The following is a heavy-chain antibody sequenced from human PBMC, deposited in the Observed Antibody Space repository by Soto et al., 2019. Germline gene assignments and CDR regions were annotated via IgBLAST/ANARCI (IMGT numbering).Heavy chain of an antibody. D-gene: IGHD3-16*01. J-gene: IGHJ5*02. Sequence: SETLSLTCNVSGGSISNYYWTWVRQSPKKGLEWIGYMYYNGNINYNPSLKSRVTISIDTSKNQFSLTLKSVTAADTAVYYCASGGNWFDTWGQGVLVTVSS. V-gene: IGHV4-59*01. CDR3: ASGGNWFDT. CDR2: MYYNGNI. CDR1: GGSISNYY.